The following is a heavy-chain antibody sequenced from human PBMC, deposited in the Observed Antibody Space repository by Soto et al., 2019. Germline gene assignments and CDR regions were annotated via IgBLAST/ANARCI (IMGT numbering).Heavy chain of an antibody. CDR2: IRNKANGHST. Sequence: EVQLVESGGDLVQPGGSLRLSCAASGFTFSDHHMDWVRQAPGKGLEWVGRIRNKANGHSTQYAASAKGRFTISRDDSQNSLNLLMNGLETEDTAVYYCARVIVDIDYGVYYSYMDVWGKGTTVSVSS. D-gene: IGHD3-10*01. CDR3: ARVIVDIDYGVYYSYMDV. J-gene: IGHJ6*03. V-gene: IGHV3-72*01. CDR1: GFTFSDHH.